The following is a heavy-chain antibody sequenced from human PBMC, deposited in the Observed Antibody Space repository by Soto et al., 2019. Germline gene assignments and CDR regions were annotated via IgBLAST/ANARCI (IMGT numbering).Heavy chain of an antibody. CDR1: GGSFSGYY. D-gene: IGHD3-3*01. CDR2: VNHSGST. V-gene: IGHV4-34*01. CDR3: ARAYYDFWSGYFGYFDY. Sequence: QVQLQQWGAGLLKPSETLSLTCAVYGGSFSGYYWSWIHQPPGKGLEWMGEVNHSGSTNYNPSLKSRVTISVDTSKNQFSLKLSSVTAADTAVYYCARAYYDFWSGYFGYFDYWGQGTLVTVSS. J-gene: IGHJ4*02.